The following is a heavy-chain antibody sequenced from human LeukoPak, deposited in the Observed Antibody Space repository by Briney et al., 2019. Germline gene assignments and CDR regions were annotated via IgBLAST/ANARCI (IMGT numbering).Heavy chain of an antibody. D-gene: IGHD5-18*01. CDR2: INHSGST. V-gene: IGHV4-39*07. Sequence: SGTLSLTCTVSGDSVSSGNYYWSWIRQPPGTGLEWIGEINHSGSTNYNPSLKSRVTISVDTSKNQFSLKLSSVTAADTAVYYCARVRIQLWYPHYYYGMDVWGQGTTVTVSS. CDR3: ARVRIQLWYPHYYYGMDV. CDR1: GDSVSSGNYY. J-gene: IGHJ6*02.